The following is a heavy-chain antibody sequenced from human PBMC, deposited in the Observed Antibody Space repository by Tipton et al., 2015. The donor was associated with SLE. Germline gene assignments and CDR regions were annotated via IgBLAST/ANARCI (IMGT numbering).Heavy chain of an antibody. V-gene: IGHV4-34*01. CDR1: GGSLRGNY. J-gene: IGHJ4*02. CDR2: INHSGST. Sequence: TLSLTCAVYGGSLRGNYWIWIRQPPGKGLEWIGEINHSGSTNYNPSLKSRVTISVDTSRNQFSLKLSSVTAADSAVYYCAGSSSGSDFYYWGQGTLVTVSS. CDR3: AGSSSGSDFYY. D-gene: IGHD1-26*01.